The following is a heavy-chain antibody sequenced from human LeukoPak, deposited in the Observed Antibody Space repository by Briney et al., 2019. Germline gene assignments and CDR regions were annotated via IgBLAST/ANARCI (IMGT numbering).Heavy chain of an antibody. Sequence: SETLSLTCTVSGGSISNSNYYWGRIRQPPGKGLEWIGSIYYSGSTYYNPSLKSRVTISVDTSKNQFSLKLSSVTAADTAVYYCARAPYYYYYMDVWGKGTTVTISS. CDR1: GGSISNSNYY. J-gene: IGHJ6*03. V-gene: IGHV4-39*07. CDR3: ARAPYYYYYMDV. CDR2: IYYSGST.